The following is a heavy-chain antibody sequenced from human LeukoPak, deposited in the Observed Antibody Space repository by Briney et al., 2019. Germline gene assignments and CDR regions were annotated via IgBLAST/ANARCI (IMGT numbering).Heavy chain of an antibody. D-gene: IGHD3-22*01. CDR1: GFTFSRYD. CDR2: IGTVGDP. J-gene: IGHJ4*02. Sequence: GGSLRLSCAASGFTFSRYDMHWVRQATGKGLEWVSAIGTVGDPYYPGSVKGRFTISRENAKNSLYLQMNSLRAEDTAVYYCARDLRVVITGSFDSWGQGTLVTVSS. V-gene: IGHV3-13*05. CDR3: ARDLRVVITGSFDS.